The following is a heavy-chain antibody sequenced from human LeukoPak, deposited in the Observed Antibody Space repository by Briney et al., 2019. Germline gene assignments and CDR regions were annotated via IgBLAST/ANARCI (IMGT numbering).Heavy chain of an antibody. V-gene: IGHV2-5*01. Sequence: SGPTLVKPTQTLTLTCTFSGFSLSTSGVDVGWIRQPPGKALEWLAVIFWNDDKRYSPSLKSRLTITKDTSKNQVVLTMTNMDPVDTATYYCAHSVNYGGKWGDRFDYWGQGTLVTGSS. D-gene: IGHD4-23*01. CDR1: GFSLSTSGVD. J-gene: IGHJ4*02. CDR2: IFWNDDK. CDR3: AHSVNYGGKWGDRFDY.